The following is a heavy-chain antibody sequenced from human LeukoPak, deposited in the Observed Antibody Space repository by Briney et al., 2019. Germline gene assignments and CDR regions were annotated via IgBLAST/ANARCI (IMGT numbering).Heavy chain of an antibody. J-gene: IGHJ4*02. CDR3: TIMTTGHDY. D-gene: IGHD4-17*01. CDR2: INHSGYT. V-gene: IGHV4-34*01. CDR1: GVSFYDYY. Sequence: SGTLSLTCAVSGVSFYDYYWSWVRQTPGKGLEWIGEINHSGYTNDSPSLKSRVTLSIVTSRKQFSLNLRSVTVADAGIYYCTIMTTGHDYLGQGTLVTVSS.